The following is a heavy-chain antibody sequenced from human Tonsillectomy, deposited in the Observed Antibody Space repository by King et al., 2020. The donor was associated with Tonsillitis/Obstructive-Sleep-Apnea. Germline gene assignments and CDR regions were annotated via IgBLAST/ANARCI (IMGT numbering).Heavy chain of an antibody. D-gene: IGHD3-3*02. CDR2: INHSGGT. J-gene: IGHJ6*03. Sequence: VQLQQWGAGLLKPSETLSLTCAVSGGSFSGYYWSWIRQPPGKGLEWIGEINHSGGTNYNPSLKSRVTISVDTSKNQFSLTLSSVTAADTAVYYCARVNGDIFGYYYMDVWGKGTTVTVSS. V-gene: IGHV4-34*01. CDR3: ARVNGDIFGYYYMDV. CDR1: GGSFSGYY.